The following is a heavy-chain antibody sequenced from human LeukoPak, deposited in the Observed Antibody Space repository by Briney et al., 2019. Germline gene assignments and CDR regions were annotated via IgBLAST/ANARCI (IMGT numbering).Heavy chain of an antibody. Sequence: PSETLSLTCTVSGDSLNSYYWSWIRQPPGEGLQWIGYIFYSGSSNYNASLRSRVAISVDTSKNQFSLKLTYVTAADTAVYYCAGRAARFFDYWGQGILVTVSS. V-gene: IGHV4-59*01. CDR2: IFYSGSS. D-gene: IGHD6-25*01. CDR3: AGRAARFFDY. J-gene: IGHJ4*02. CDR1: GDSLNSYY.